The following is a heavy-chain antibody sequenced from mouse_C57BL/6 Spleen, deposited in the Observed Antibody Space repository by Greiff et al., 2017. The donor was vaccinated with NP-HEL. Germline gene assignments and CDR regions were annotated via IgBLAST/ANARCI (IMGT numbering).Heavy chain of an antibody. CDR3: TPYYYGSRVMDY. J-gene: IGHJ4*01. D-gene: IGHD1-1*01. CDR2: IDPETGGT. Sequence: VQLQQSGAELVRPGASVPLSCKASGYTFTDYEMHWVKQTPVHGLEWIGAIDPETGGTAYNQKFKGTAILTADKSSSTAYMELRSLTSEDSAVYYCTPYYYGSRVMDYWGQGTSVTVSS. V-gene: IGHV1-15*01. CDR1: GYTFTDYE.